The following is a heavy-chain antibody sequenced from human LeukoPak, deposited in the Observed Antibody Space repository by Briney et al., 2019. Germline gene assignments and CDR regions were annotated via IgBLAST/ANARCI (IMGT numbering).Heavy chain of an antibody. CDR2: IVPNSNYK. CDR1: GFTFNTYT. J-gene: IGHJ4*02. Sequence: GGSLRLSCTASGFTFNTYTMNWVRQAPGKGLQWVSSIVPNSNYKYYEDSVRGRFIISRDNAKNSLYLQMNSLRAEDTAVYYCARDGGIELEDYWGQGTLVTVSS. V-gene: IGHV3-21*04. CDR3: ARDGGIELEDY. D-gene: IGHD5-18*01.